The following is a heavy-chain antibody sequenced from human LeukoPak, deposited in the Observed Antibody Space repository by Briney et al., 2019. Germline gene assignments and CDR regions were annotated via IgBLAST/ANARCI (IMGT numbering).Heavy chain of an antibody. Sequence: PSETLSLTCTVSGGSISSSNYYWGWIRQPPGKGLEWIGSIYYSGSTYYNPSLKSRVTISVDTSKNQFSLKLSSVTAADTAVYYCARLHTYYDILTGYYSGGWFDPWGQGTLVTVSS. J-gene: IGHJ5*02. CDR1: GGSISSSNYY. CDR3: ARLHTYYDILTGYYSGGWFDP. CDR2: IYYSGST. D-gene: IGHD3-9*01. V-gene: IGHV4-39*01.